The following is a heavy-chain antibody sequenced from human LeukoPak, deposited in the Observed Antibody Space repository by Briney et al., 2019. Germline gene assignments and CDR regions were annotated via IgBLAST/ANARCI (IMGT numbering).Heavy chain of an antibody. CDR2: ISGYNGDT. CDR3: ARAPFCISISCYRTNNWLDP. D-gene: IGHD2-2*01. Sequence: GASVTVSFTTSGYTFTRDGISWVRQAPGQGLEWMAWISGYNGDTNYAQKFYGRVTLTTDTSTSTAYMDLRSLRSDDTAVYYCARAPFCISISCYRTNNWLDPWGQGTLVTVSS. CDR1: GYTFTRDG. V-gene: IGHV1-18*01. J-gene: IGHJ5*02.